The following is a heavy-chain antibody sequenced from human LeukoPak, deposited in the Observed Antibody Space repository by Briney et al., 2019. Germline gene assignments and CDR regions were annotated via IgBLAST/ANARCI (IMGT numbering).Heavy chain of an antibody. V-gene: IGHV4-39*07. CDR3: AKVVQSTDSSGFYLPEYFQH. CDR2: IYYSGST. CDR1: GGSISSSSYY. Sequence: SETLSLTCTVSGGSISSSSYYWGWIRQPPGKGLEWIGSIYYSGSTYYNPSLKSRVTISVDTSKNQFSLKLRSVTAADTAVYYCAKVVQSTDSSGFYLPEYFQHWGQGTLVTVSS. J-gene: IGHJ1*01. D-gene: IGHD3-22*01.